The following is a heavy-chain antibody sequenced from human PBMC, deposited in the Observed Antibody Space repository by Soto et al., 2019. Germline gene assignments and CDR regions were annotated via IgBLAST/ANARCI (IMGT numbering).Heavy chain of an antibody. Sequence: EVQLLESGGGLVQPGGSLRLSCAASGFTFISYAMSWVRQAPGKGLEWVSAISGSGGSTYYADSVKGRFTISSDNSKDTLYLQTYSLRAEDTSVYYCAKLQSVSDYGFDYWGQGTLVTVSS. CDR1: GFTFISYA. CDR3: AKLQSVSDYGFDY. J-gene: IGHJ4*02. CDR2: ISGSGGST. D-gene: IGHD3-16*01. V-gene: IGHV3-23*01.